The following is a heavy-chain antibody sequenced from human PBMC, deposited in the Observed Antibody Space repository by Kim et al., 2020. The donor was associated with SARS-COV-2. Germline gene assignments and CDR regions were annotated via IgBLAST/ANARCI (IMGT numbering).Heavy chain of an antibody. D-gene: IGHD6-13*01. Sequence: GGSLRLSCAASGFTFRTYWMSWIRQVPGKGLEWVANIKEDGRVKQYVGSVKGRFTISRDNAKNSLYLQLSSLRADDTAVYYCARDGILSYTSSWDYWGQGSLVTVSS. CDR2: IKEDGRVK. V-gene: IGHV3-7*03. J-gene: IGHJ4*02. CDR1: GFTFRTYW. CDR3: ARDGILSYTSSWDY.